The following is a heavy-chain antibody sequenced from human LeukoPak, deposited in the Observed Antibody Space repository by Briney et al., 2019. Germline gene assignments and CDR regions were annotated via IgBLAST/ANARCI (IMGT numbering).Heavy chain of an antibody. CDR3: ARGGRIAVAE. CDR2: IFSLTTTI. Sequence: DFVSYIFSLTTTIYYAASVQRPFTISRDNAKNSLYLQMNSLRAEDTAVYYCARGGRIAVAEWGQGTLVTVSS. J-gene: IGHJ4*02. D-gene: IGHD6-19*01. V-gene: IGHV3-48*01.